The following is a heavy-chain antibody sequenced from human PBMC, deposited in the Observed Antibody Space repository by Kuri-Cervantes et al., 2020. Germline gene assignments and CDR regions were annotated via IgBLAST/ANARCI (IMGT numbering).Heavy chain of an antibody. CDR3: ARDRGRLAFDI. J-gene: IGHJ3*02. D-gene: IGHD3-10*01. V-gene: IGHV3-21*01. CDR2: ISSSSSYI. CDR1: GFTFSSYS. Sequence: GESLKISCAASGFTFSSYSMNWVRQAPGKGLEWVSSISSSSSYIYYADSVKGRFTISRDNSKNTLYLQMNSLRAEDTVVYYCARDRGRLAFDIWGQGTMVTVSS.